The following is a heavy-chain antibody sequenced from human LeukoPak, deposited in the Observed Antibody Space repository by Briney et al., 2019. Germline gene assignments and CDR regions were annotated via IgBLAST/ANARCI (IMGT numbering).Heavy chain of an antibody. J-gene: IGHJ6*04. CDR3: AELGITMIGGV. D-gene: IGHD3-10*02. Sequence: GGSLRLSCAASGFTFSRYWMTWVRQAPGKGLEWVSYISSSGSTIYYADSVKGRFTISRDNAKNSLYLQMNSLRAEDTAVYYCAELGITMIGGVWGKGTTVTISS. CDR1: GFTFSRYW. CDR2: ISSSGSTI. V-gene: IGHV3-48*03.